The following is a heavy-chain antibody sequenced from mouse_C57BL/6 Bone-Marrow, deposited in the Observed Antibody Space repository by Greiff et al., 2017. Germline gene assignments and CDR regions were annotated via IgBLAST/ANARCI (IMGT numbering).Heavy chain of an antibody. J-gene: IGHJ2*01. D-gene: IGHD1-1*01. CDR1: GFTSSSYA. V-gene: IGHV5-4*01. CDR2: ISDGGSCT. CDR3: ARERYYGDDY. Sequence: EVQGVESGGGLVKPGGSLKLSCAASGFTSSSYAMSWVRQTPEKRLEWVATISDGGSCTYYTDNVKGRFTLTRDNAKSNLYLQMSRLKSEDTAVYYCARERYYGDDYYCQGTTLTVSS.